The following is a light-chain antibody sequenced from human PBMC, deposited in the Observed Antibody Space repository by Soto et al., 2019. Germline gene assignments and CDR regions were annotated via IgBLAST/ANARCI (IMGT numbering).Light chain of an antibody. J-gene: IGKJ3*01. CDR2: AAS. V-gene: IGKV1-39*01. CDR1: QTISDY. CDR3: QQSYSTLT. Sequence: DTQMTQSPSSLSASVGDRVTITCRTSQTISDYLNWYQHKPGKAPKLLISAASSLQSGVPSRFSGSGSGTDFTLTISSLQPEDFATYYCQQSYSTLTFGPGTKVDIK.